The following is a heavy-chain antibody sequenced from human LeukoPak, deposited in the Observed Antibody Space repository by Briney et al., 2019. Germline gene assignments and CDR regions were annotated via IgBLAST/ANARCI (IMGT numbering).Heavy chain of an antibody. CDR2: LKHDGSAP. J-gene: IGHJ4*02. V-gene: IGHV3-74*01. CDR3: ARDGFTGPVTAYLDY. D-gene: IGHD2-21*02. CDR1: GFTFSRDW. Sequence: GGSLRLSCAASGFTFSRDWMHWVRQAPGEGLAWVSRLKHDGSAPSYADSVKGRFTISRDNAKNTLYLQMSSLRAEDTGVYYCARDGFTGPVTAYLDYWGQGTPVTVSS.